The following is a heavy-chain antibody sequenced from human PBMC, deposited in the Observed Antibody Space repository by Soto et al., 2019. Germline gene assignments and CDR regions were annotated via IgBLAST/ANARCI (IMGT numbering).Heavy chain of an antibody. V-gene: IGHV3-21*01. CDR3: ARVRGPTIPGMYCDP. CDR2: ISSSSSYI. D-gene: IGHD3-10*01. CDR1: GFTFSSYS. Sequence: GGSLRLSCAASGFTFSSYSMNWVRQAPGKGLEWVSSISSSSSYIYYADSVKGRFTISRDNAKNSLYLQMNSLRAEDTAVYYCARVRGPTIPGMYCDPWGQGTLVTVSS. J-gene: IGHJ5*02.